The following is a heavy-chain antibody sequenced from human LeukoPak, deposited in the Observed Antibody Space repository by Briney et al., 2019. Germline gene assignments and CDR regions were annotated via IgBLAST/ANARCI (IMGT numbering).Heavy chain of an antibody. CDR1: VCTFSSYA. J-gene: IGHJ4*02. V-gene: IGHV1-69*13. CDR2: IIPIFGTA. D-gene: IGHD3-22*01. Sequence: SVKVSCKASVCTFSSYAISWVRQAPGQGLEWMGGIIPIFGTANYAQKFQGRVTITADESTSTAYMELSSLRSEDTAVYYCAVTPNYYDSSGYDFAYWGQGTLVTVSA. CDR3: AVTPNYYDSSGYDFAY.